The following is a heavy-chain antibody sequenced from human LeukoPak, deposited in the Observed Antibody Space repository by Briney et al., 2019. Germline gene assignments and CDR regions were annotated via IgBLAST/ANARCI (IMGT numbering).Heavy chain of an antibody. J-gene: IGHJ6*03. CDR1: GGTFSSYA. Sequence: GSSVKVSCKASGGTFSSYAISWVQQAPGQGLEWMGGIIPIFGTANYAQKFQGRVTITADESTSTAYMELSSLRSEDTAVYYCARVSGLLSRYYYYYYMDVWGKGTTVTVSS. CDR2: IIPIFGTA. CDR3: ARVSGLLSRYYYYYYMDV. D-gene: IGHD2-15*01. V-gene: IGHV1-69*01.